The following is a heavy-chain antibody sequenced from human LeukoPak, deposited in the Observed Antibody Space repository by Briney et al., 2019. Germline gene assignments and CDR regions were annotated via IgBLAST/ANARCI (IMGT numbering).Heavy chain of an antibody. Sequence: ASVKVSCKASGYTFTGYYMHWVRQAPGQGLEWMGWINPNSGGTNYAQKFQGRVTMTRDTSISTAYMELNSLRAEDTAVYYCARDYWRYCSGGSCYYFDYWGQGTLVTVSS. CDR3: ARDYWRYCSGGSCYYFDY. CDR2: INPNSGGT. V-gene: IGHV1-2*02. D-gene: IGHD2-15*01. J-gene: IGHJ4*02. CDR1: GYTFTGYY.